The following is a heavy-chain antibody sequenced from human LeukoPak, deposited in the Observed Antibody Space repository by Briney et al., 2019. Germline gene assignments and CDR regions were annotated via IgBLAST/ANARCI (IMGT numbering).Heavy chain of an antibody. D-gene: IGHD6-25*01. CDR3: ARRSSGWWFDP. J-gene: IGHJ5*02. V-gene: IGHV4-4*02. CDR2: IYHSGST. Sequence: AGPLTLTCALSVDPISRSEWRSWARQSPGKGLGWIEEIYHSGSTNDDPSLKSRVTISVDKAKNQFSLRLTSVTAADTAVYYCARRSSGWWFDPWGQGTLVTVSS. CDR1: VDPISRSEW.